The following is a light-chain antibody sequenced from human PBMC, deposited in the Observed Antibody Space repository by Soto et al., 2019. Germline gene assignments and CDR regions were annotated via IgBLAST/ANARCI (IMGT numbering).Light chain of an antibody. CDR1: QSVSSNY. CDR3: QQYNNWPPIT. V-gene: IGKV3-20*01. Sequence: ETVFTQSPCTLSLSPGERATLSCRASQSVSSNYLAWYQQKPGQAPRLLIHGASSRATGIPDRFSGSGSGTDFTLTISSLQSEDFAVYYCQQYNNWPPITFGQGTRLEIK. CDR2: GAS. J-gene: IGKJ5*01.